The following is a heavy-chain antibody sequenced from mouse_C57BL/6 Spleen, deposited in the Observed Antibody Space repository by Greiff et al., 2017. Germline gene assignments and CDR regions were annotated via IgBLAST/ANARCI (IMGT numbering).Heavy chain of an antibody. Sequence: QVQLQQSGAELARPGASVKLSCKASGYTFTSYGISWVKQRTGQGLEWIGEIYPRSGNTYYNEKFKGKDTLTADKSSSTAYMELRRLTSEDSAVYFCARRGNTVSSDRGFMDYWGQGTSVTVSS. D-gene: IGHD1-1*01. CDR2: IYPRSGNT. CDR1: GYTFTSYG. V-gene: IGHV1-81*01. J-gene: IGHJ4*01. CDR3: ARRGNTVSSDRGFMDY.